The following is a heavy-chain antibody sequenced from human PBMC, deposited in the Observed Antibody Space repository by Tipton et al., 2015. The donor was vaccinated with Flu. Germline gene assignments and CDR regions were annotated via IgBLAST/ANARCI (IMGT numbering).Heavy chain of an antibody. CDR1: EFTFSRYE. J-gene: IGHJ4*02. Sequence: SLRLSCAASEFTFSRYEMNWVRQAPGKGLEWLSYISSSGSTISYADSVRGRFTISRDNAKNSPYLQLNSLRAEDTALYYCATLTGDDYWGQGDLVTVSS. D-gene: IGHD7-27*01. V-gene: IGHV3-48*03. CDR2: ISSSGSTI. CDR3: ATLTGDDY.